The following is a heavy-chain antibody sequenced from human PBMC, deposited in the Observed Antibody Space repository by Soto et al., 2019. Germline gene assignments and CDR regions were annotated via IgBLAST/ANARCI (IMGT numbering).Heavy chain of an antibody. D-gene: IGHD1-20*01. Sequence: GGSLRLSCAASGFTFRSYTMNWVRQAPGKGLEWVSSISTSSTYIYYEDSVKGRFTISRDNAKNSLYLQMSSLRADDTAVYYCARITGNGQYYYYGMDVWGQGTTVTVSS. J-gene: IGHJ6*02. V-gene: IGHV3-21*01. CDR1: GFTFRSYT. CDR3: ARITGNGQYYYYGMDV. CDR2: ISTSSTYI.